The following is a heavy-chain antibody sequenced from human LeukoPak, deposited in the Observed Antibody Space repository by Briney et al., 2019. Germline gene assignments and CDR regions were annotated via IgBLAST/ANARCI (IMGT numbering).Heavy chain of an antibody. CDR1: GGSISSGGYY. CDR3: ARGGLPDNWFDP. J-gene: IGHJ5*02. V-gene: IGHV4-31*03. D-gene: IGHD2-15*01. CDR2: IYYSGST. Sequence: PSQTLSLTCTVSGGSISSGGYYWSWIRQHPGKGLEWIGYIYYSGSTYYNPSLKSRVTISVDTSKNQFSLKLSSVTAADTAVYYCARGGLPDNWFDPWGQGTLVTVSS.